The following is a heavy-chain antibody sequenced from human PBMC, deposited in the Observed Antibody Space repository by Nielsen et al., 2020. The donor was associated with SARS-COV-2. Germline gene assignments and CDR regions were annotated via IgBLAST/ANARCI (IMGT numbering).Heavy chain of an antibody. CDR2: IYSGGSST. J-gene: IGHJ6*02. CDR1: GFTFSSYA. Sequence: GESLKISCAASGFTFSSYAMSWVRQAPGKGLEWVSVIYSGGSSTYYADSVEGRFTISRDNSKNTLYLQMNSLRAEDTAVYYCAKETTVTKYYYYYGMDVWGQGTTVTVSS. V-gene: IGHV3-23*03. CDR3: AKETTVTKYYYYYGMDV. D-gene: IGHD4-17*01.